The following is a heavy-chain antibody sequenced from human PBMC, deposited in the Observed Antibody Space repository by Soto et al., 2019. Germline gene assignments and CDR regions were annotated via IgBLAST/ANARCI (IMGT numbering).Heavy chain of an antibody. CDR3: ARVKFDILTGYSYYYYYGMDV. V-gene: IGHV3-21*01. CDR2: ISSSSSYI. J-gene: IGHJ6*02. CDR1: GFTFSSYS. D-gene: IGHD3-9*01. Sequence: PGGSLRLSCAASGFTFSSYSMNWVRQAPGKGLEWVSSISSSSSYIYYADSVKGRFTISRDNAKNSLYLQMNSLRAEDTAVYYCARVKFDILTGYSYYYYYGMDVWGQGTTVTVSS.